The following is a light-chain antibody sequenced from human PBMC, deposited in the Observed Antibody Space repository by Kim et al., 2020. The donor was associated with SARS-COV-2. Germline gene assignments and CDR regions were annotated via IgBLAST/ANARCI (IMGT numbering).Light chain of an antibody. Sequence: EIVMTQSPATLSVSPGERATLPCRASQSISNNLAWYQQKPGQAPRLLIYDVSTRATGIPARFSGSGSGTEFTLTISSLQSEDFAVYYCQQYSNWPPETFGQGTKLEI. V-gene: IGKV3-15*01. CDR3: QQYSNWPPET. J-gene: IGKJ2*01. CDR2: DVS. CDR1: QSISNN.